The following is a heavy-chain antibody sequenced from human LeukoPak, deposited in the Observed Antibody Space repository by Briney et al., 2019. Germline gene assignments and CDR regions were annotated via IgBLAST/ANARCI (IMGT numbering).Heavy chain of an antibody. CDR3: AKAKFLRFDP. V-gene: IGHV3-23*01. D-gene: IGHD3-3*01. CDR2: ISAGGGGT. Sequence: TGGSLRLSCQGSGYTFGAYAMSWVRQAPGEGLQWVSTISAGGGGTFYVDSVQGRFSVSRDNSNNTLYLQMNSLRVDDTAIYYCAKAKFLRFDPWGPGTLVTVSS. CDR1: GYTFGAYA. J-gene: IGHJ5*02.